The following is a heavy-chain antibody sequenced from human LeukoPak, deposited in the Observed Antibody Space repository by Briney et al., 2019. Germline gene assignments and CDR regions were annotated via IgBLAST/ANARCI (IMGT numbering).Heavy chain of an antibody. V-gene: IGHV3-7*01. D-gene: IGHD6-19*01. CDR3: ARDTVAGFDY. J-gene: IGHJ4*02. CDR1: GFMFSSYW. CDR2: IKQDGTER. Sequence: GGSLRLSCAASGFMFSSYWMSWVRQAPGKGLEWVANIKQDGTERNYVDSVEGRFSISRDNAKNSLYLRMNSLRAEDTAVYYCARDTVAGFDYWGQGTLVTVSS.